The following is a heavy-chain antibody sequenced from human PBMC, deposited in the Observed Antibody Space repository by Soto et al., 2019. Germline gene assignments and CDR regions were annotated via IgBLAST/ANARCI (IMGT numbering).Heavy chain of an antibody. V-gene: IGHV1-18*01. CDR2: ISAYNGNT. CDR3: ARERGNSSSFYYYYMDV. D-gene: IGHD6-6*01. J-gene: IGHJ6*03. Sequence: ASVKVSCKASGYTFTSYGISWVRQAPGQGLEWMGWISAYNGNTNYAQKLQGRVTMTTDTSTSTAYMELRSLRSDDTAVYYCARERGNSSSFYYYYMDVWGKGTTVTVSS. CDR1: GYTFTSYG.